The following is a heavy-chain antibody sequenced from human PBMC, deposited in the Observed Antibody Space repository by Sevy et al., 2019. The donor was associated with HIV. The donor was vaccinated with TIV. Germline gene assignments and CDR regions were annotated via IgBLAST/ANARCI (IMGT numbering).Heavy chain of an antibody. CDR1: GYTFTSYG. CDR3: ARDLDGSGSYRLGY. J-gene: IGHJ4*02. D-gene: IGHD3-10*01. V-gene: IGHV1-18*01. Sequence: AAVKVSCKASGYTFTSYGISWVRQAPGQGLEWMGWISAYNGNTNYAQKLQGRVTMTTDTSTSTAYMELRSLRSDDTAVYYCARDLDGSGSYRLGYWGQGTLVTVSS. CDR2: ISAYNGNT.